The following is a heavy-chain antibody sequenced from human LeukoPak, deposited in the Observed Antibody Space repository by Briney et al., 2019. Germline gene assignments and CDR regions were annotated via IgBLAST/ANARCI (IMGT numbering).Heavy chain of an antibody. J-gene: IGHJ6*03. CDR2: ISSSSSYI. V-gene: IGHV3-21*01. D-gene: IGHD6-13*01. CDR3: AKSYSSSLRGYYYYYMDV. Sequence: GGSLGLSCAASGFTLSSYSMNWVRQAPGKGLEWVSSISSSSSYIYYADSVKGRFTISRDNAKNSLWLQMNSLRAEDTAVYYCAKSYSSSLRGYYYYYMDVWGKGTTVTVSS. CDR1: GFTLSSYS.